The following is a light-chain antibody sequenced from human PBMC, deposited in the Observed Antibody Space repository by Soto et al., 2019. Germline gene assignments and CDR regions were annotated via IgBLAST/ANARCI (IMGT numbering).Light chain of an antibody. V-gene: IGKV1-33*01. J-gene: IGKJ1*01. CDR3: QQYNDWPLT. Sequence: DIQMTQSPSSLSASVGDRFTITCQASQNINNYLNWYQQKPGRAPKLLIYDASNLEAGVPSRFRGSGSGTELTLTISSLQSEDFALYYCQQYNDWPLTFGQGTKVDIK. CDR2: DAS. CDR1: QNINNY.